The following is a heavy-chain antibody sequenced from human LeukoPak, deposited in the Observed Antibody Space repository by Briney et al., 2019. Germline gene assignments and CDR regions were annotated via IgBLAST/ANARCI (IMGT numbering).Heavy chain of an antibody. CDR3: AREGDCGGGSCPYWYFDL. D-gene: IGHD2-15*01. CDR2: IIPIFGTA. J-gene: IGHJ2*01. V-gene: IGHV1-69*01. Sequence: ASVKVSCKASGGTFSSYAISWVRQAPGQGLEWMGGIIPIFGTANYAQKFQGRVTITADESTSTAYMELSSLRSEDTAVYYCAREGDCGGGSCPYWYFDLWGRGTLVTVSS. CDR1: GGTFSSYA.